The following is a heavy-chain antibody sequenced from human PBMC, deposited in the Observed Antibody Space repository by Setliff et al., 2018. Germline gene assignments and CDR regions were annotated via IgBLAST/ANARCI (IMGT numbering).Heavy chain of an antibody. CDR1: RFTFSNYW. D-gene: IGHD3-22*01. Sequence: GGSLRLSCAASRFTFSNYWMSWVRQAPGKGLEWVANIKEDGSEKYYVDSVKGRFSISRDNAKNSLDLQMNSLRGEDTAVYYCVRDRWKVIVNRGDDAFDLWGQGAMVTVSS. CDR2: IKEDGSEK. V-gene: IGHV3-7*01. CDR3: VRDRWKVIVNRGDDAFDL. J-gene: IGHJ3*01.